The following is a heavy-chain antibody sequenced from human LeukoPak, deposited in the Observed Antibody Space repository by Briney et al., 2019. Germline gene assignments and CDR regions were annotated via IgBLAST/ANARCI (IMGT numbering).Heavy chain of an antibody. CDR3: ARGYYYDSSGYFDLDY. CDR1: GYTFTGYY. D-gene: IGHD3-22*01. V-gene: IGHV1-2*02. J-gene: IGHJ4*02. CDR2: INPNSGGT. Sequence: SVKVSCKASGYTFTGYYMHWVRQAPGQGLEWMGWINPNSGGTNYAQKFQGRVTMTRDASISTAYMELSRLRSDDTAVYYCARGYYYDSSGYFDLDYWGQGTLVTVSS.